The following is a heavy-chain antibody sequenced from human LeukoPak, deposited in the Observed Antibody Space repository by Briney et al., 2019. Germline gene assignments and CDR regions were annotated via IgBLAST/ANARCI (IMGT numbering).Heavy chain of an antibody. D-gene: IGHD2-2*01. J-gene: IGHJ4*02. CDR1: GFTFSSYA. CDR2: ISYDGSNK. V-gene: IGHV3-30*04. CDR3: AHGTVYQLDY. Sequence: GGSLRLSCAASGFTFSSYAMHWVRQAPGKGLEWVAVISYDGSNKYYADSVKGRFTISRDNSKNTLYLQMNSLRAEDTAVYYCAHGTVYQLDYWGQGTLVTVSS.